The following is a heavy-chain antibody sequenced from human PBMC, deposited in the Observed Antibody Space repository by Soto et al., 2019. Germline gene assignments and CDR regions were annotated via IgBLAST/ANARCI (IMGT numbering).Heavy chain of an antibody. CDR2: IYYSGST. J-gene: IGHJ5*02. CDR1: GGSISSSSYY. CDR3: AAITIFGVVIRWFDP. V-gene: IGHV4-39*01. Sequence: SETLSLTCTVSGGSISSSSYYWGWIRQPPGKGLEWIGSIYYSGSTYYNPSLKSRVTISVDTSKNQFSLKLSSVTAADTAVYYCAAITIFGVVIRWFDPWGQGTLVTVSS. D-gene: IGHD3-3*01.